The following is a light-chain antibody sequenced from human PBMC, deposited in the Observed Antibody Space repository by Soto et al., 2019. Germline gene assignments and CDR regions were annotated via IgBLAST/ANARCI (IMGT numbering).Light chain of an antibody. CDR3: QQRYYLIT. CDR1: QSVNSY. Sequence: EIVLTQSPATLSLSPGERATLSCRASQSVNSYLAWYQLKPGQAPRLLIYDASNRATVIPDTFSGSGSGTDLTLTISSLEPEEFTGYYCQQRYYLITFGQGTRLEIK. J-gene: IGKJ5*01. V-gene: IGKV3-11*01. CDR2: DAS.